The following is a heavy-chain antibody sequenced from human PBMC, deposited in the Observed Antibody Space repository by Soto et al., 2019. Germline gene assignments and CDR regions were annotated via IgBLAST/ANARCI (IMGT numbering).Heavy chain of an antibody. V-gene: IGHV1-18*01. D-gene: IGHD5-18*01. CDR3: ARCIQQDYYYGMDV. CDR1: GYTFYSHS. CDR2: ISADNGNT. J-gene: IGHJ6*02. Sequence: QAQLVQSGAEVKKPGASVEVSCKASGYTFYSHSISWVRQAPGQGLEWMGRISADNGNTKYAQKIRGRVTMTTDTSTSTVYMELRNLRSDDTAVYYCARCIQQDYYYGMDVWGQGTTVTVSS.